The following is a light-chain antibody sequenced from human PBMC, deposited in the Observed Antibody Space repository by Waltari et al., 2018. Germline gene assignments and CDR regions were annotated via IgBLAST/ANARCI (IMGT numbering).Light chain of an antibody. J-gene: IGKJ4*01. CDR2: KAS. CDR3: QHYNNYPPT. CDR1: QSISSW. Sequence: DIQMTQSPSTLSASVGDRVTITCRASQSISSWLAWYQQKPGKAPKLLIYKASSLQRDVPSRFSGSGSGTEFTLTISSLQPDDFATFYCQHYNNYPPTFGGGTKVEIK. V-gene: IGKV1-5*03.